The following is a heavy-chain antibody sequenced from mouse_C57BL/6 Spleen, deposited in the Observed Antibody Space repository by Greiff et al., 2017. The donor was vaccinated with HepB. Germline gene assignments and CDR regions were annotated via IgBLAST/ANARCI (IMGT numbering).Heavy chain of an antibody. CDR2: IRSKRSNYAT. D-gene: IGHD2-12*01. J-gene: IGHJ2*01. CDR1: GFTFNTYA. Sequence: EVKLMESGGGLVQPKGSLKLSCAASGFTFNTYAMHWVRQAPGKGLEWVARIRSKRSNYATYYADSVKDRFTISRDDSQSMLYLQMNNLKTEDTAMYYCVRGAYYKDYFDYWGQGTTLTVSS. V-gene: IGHV10-3*01. CDR3: VRGAYYKDYFDY.